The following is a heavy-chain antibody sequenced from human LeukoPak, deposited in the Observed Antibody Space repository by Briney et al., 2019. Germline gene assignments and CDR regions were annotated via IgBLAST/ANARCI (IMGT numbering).Heavy chain of an antibody. V-gene: IGHV4-59*11. CDR1: GGSISSHY. CDR3: ARGGGGSCYGELCFDY. D-gene: IGHD2-15*01. CDR2: IYYSGST. Sequence: PSETLSLTSTVSGGSISSHYWSWIRQPPGKGLEWIGYIYYSGSTNYNPSLKSRVTISVDTSKNQFSLKLSSVTAADTAVYYCARGGGGSCYGELCFDYWGQGTLVTVSS. J-gene: IGHJ4*02.